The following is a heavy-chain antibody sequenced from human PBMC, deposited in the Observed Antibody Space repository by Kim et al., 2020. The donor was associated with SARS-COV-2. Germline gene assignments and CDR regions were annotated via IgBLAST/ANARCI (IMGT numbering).Heavy chain of an antibody. Sequence: ASVKVSCKASGYTFTSYAMHWVRQAPGQRLEWMGWINAGNGNTKYSQKFQGRVTITRDTSASTAYMELSSLRSEDTAVYYCARDGGNNWNYVGFDYWGQGTLVTVSS. CDR3: ARDGGNNWNYVGFDY. V-gene: IGHV1-3*01. D-gene: IGHD1-7*01. CDR1: GYTFTSYA. J-gene: IGHJ4*02. CDR2: INAGNGNT.